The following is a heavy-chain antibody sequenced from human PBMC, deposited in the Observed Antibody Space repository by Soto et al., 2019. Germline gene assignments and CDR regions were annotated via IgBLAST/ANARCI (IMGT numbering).Heavy chain of an antibody. V-gene: IGHV4-30-2*01. Sequence: QLQLQESGSGLVKPSQTLSLTCAVSGGSISSGGYSWSWIRQPPGKGLEWIGYIYHSGSTYYNPLFKCRVPVAADRSKLQFVLKLSSVTAADTAVYYCASTDYYDSSGYSYWGQGTLVTVSS. CDR3: ASTDYYDSSGYSY. D-gene: IGHD3-22*01. J-gene: IGHJ4*02. CDR2: IYHSGST. CDR1: GGSISSGGYS.